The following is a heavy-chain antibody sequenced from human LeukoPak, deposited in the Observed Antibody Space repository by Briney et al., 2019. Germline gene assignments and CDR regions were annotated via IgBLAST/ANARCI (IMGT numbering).Heavy chain of an antibody. CDR2: IEGSGST. CDR1: GFTFSNFV. CDR3: ATGTFYEDVLDY. Sequence: PGGSLRLSCAASGFTFSNFVITWVRQAPGKGLQWVSTIEGSGSTYYADSVRGRFSISRDNSKNTLSLQMNSLRPEDTAVYYCATGTFYEDVLDYWGQGALVTVSS. V-gene: IGHV3-23*01. J-gene: IGHJ4*02. D-gene: IGHD1-26*01.